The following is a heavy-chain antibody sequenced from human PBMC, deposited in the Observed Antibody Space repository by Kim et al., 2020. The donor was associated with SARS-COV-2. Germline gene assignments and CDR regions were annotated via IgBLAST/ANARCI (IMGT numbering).Heavy chain of an antibody. CDR1: GYTLTELS. J-gene: IGHJ4*02. CDR3: ATAPKRTPYSDHDGGKDY. CDR2: FDPEDGET. V-gene: IGHV1-24*01. D-gene: IGHD5-12*01. Sequence: ASVKVSCKVSGYTLTELSMHWVRQAPGKGLEWMGGFDPEDGETIYAQKFQGRVTMTEDTSTDTAYMELSSLRSEDTAVYYCATAPKRTPYSDHDGGKDYWGQGTLVTVSS.